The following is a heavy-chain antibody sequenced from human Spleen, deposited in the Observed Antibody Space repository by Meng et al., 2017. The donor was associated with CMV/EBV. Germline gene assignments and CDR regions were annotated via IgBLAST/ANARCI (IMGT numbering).Heavy chain of an antibody. CDR1: GYSISRAYY. Sequence: SETLSLTCTVSGYSISRAYYWGWIRQSPGKGLEWIGAIYHSGTTYYNPSLKSRVTISVDTSKNQFSLNLSSVTAADTAVYYCARGLRFLEWFPYYSDYWGRGTLVTVSS. V-gene: IGHV4-38-2*02. D-gene: IGHD3-3*01. J-gene: IGHJ4*02. CDR3: ARGLRFLEWFPYYSDY. CDR2: IYHSGTT.